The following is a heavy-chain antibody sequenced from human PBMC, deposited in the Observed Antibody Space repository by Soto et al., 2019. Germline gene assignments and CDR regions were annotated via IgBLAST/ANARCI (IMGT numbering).Heavy chain of an antibody. D-gene: IGHD2-2*01. CDR3: ARDPGYCISTSCHYYYYYGMDV. V-gene: IGHV1-18*01. Sequence: QVQLVQSGAEVKKPGASVKVSCKASGYTFTSYGISWVRQAPGQGLEWMGWISAYNGNTNYAQKLQGRVTMTTDTSPSTAYMELRSLRSDDTAVYYCARDPGYCISTSCHYYYYYGMDVWGQGTTVTVSS. CDR2: ISAYNGNT. J-gene: IGHJ6*02. CDR1: GYTFTSYG.